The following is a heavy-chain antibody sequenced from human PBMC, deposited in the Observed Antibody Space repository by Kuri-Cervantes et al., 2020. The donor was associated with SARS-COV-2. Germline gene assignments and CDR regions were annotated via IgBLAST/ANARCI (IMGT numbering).Heavy chain of an antibody. CDR2: ISWDGGST. J-gene: IGHJ4*02. Sequence: GGSLRLSCEVSGFTFDDYAMHWVRQAPGKGLEWVSLISWDGGSTYYADSVKGRFTISRDNSKNSLYLQMNSLRAEDTALYYCAVGDVVVPAAIAGWGQGTLVTVSS. D-gene: IGHD2-2*01. CDR3: AVGDVVVPAAIAG. CDR1: GFTFDDYA. V-gene: IGHV3-43D*04.